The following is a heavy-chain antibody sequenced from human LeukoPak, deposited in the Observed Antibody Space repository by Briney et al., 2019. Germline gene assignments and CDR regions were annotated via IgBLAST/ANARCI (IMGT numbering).Heavy chain of an antibody. D-gene: IGHD3-16*01. J-gene: IGHJ6*03. V-gene: IGHV3-7*01. CDR2: IKQDGSER. CDR1: GFTFSSYW. CDR3: ARVMSASVWRTYGSYYYYYYMDV. Sequence: GGSLRLSCAASGFTFSSYWMTWVRQAPGKGLEWVANIKQDGSERYSVDSVKGRFTISRDNAKNSLYMQMNSLRAEDTAVYYCARVMSASVWRTYGSYYYYYYMDVWGKGTTVTVSS.